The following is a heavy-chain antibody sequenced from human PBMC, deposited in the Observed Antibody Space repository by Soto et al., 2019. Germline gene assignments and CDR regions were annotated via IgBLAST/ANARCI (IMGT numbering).Heavy chain of an antibody. J-gene: IGHJ4*02. Sequence: GASVKVSCKASGGTFSSYTISWVRQAPGQGLEWMGIFNPSGDHTNCAQKFQGRFTISRDNAKNSLYLQMNSLRAEDTAVYYCARGILRGFDYWGQGTLVTVSS. CDR3: ARGILRGFDY. D-gene: IGHD3-10*01. CDR1: GGTFSSYT. CDR2: FNPSGDHT. V-gene: IGHV1-46*01.